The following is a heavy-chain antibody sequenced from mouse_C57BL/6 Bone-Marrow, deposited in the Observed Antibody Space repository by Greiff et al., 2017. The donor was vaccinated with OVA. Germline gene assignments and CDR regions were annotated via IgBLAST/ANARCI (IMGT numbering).Heavy chain of an antibody. J-gene: IGHJ4*01. Sequence: QVQLQQSGAELVMPGASVKLSCKASGYTFTSYWMHWVKQRPGQGLEWIGEIDPSDSYTNYNQKFKGKSTLTVDKSSSTAYMQLSSLTSEDSAVYYCASYYYGSSYIMDYWGQGTSVTVSS. CDR1: GYTFTSYW. V-gene: IGHV1-69*01. D-gene: IGHD1-1*01. CDR3: ASYYYGSSYIMDY. CDR2: IDPSDSYT.